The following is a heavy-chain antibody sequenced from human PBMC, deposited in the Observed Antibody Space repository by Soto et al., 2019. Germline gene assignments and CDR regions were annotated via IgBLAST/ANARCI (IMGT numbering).Heavy chain of an antibody. J-gene: IGHJ4*02. Sequence: GGSLRLSCTASGVTFISYGMHWVRQATGKGLEWVAVIWYDGSNKYYADSVKGRFTISRDNSKNTLYLQMNSLRAEDTAVYYCARDGIEQWLGTYYFDYWGQGTLVTVSS. CDR1: GVTFISYG. V-gene: IGHV3-33*01. CDR2: IWYDGSNK. D-gene: IGHD6-19*01. CDR3: ARDGIEQWLGTYYFDY.